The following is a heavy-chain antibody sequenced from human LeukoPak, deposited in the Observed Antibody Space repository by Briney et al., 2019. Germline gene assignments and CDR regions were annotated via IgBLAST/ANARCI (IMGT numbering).Heavy chain of an antibody. CDR3: ASRRYYDFWSGYYPRYYYYMDV. D-gene: IGHD3-3*01. CDR2: IIPIFGTA. J-gene: IGHJ6*03. CDR1: GGTFSSYA. Sequence: SVKVSCKASGGTFSSYAISWVRQAPGQGLEWMGGIIPIFGTANYAQKFQGRVTITTDESTSTAYMELSSLGSEDTAVYYCASRRYYDFWSGYYPRYYYYMDVWGKGTTVTVSS. V-gene: IGHV1-69*05.